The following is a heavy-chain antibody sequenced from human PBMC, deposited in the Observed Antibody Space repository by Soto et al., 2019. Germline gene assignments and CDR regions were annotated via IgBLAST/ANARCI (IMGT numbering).Heavy chain of an antibody. J-gene: IGHJ6*02. D-gene: IGHD6-6*01. CDR1: GDSINSRSYY. V-gene: IGHV4-39*07. CDR3: ARSMYSTSAQLYYGMDV. CDR2: MYHSGIT. Sequence: SETLSLTCTVTGDSINSRSYYWGWIRQPPGKGLEWIGSMYHSGITYYNLSLKSRVTISVDTSKNQLSLKLSSATAADTAVYYCARSMYSTSAQLYYGMDVWGQGTTVTVS.